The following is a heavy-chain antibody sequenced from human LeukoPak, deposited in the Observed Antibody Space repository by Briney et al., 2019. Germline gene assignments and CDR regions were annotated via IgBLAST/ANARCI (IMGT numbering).Heavy chain of an antibody. CDR1: GFTFSRYG. V-gene: IGHV3-30*02. Sequence: GRSLRLSCGASGFTFSRYGMHWARQATGKGLEWVTYIRKDGSDKYYADSVKGRFTISRDSSKNMVYLQMNSLRAEDTAIYYCAKDSSWAFDYWGQGTLVSVSS. D-gene: IGHD6-13*01. J-gene: IGHJ4*02. CDR3: AKDSSWAFDY. CDR2: IRKDGSDK.